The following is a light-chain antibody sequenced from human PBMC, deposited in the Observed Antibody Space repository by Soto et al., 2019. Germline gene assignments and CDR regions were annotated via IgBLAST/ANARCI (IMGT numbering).Light chain of an antibody. CDR2: AAS. J-gene: IGKJ5*01. CDR1: QSISSY. CDR3: QQSYSTPIT. V-gene: IGKV1-39*01. Sequence: DIQMTQSPSSLSASVGDRVTITCRASQSISSYLNWYQQKPGKAPKLLIYAASSFQSGVPSRFSGSGSGTDFTLTISSLQPEDFATYYCQQSYSTPITVGQGTRLEIK.